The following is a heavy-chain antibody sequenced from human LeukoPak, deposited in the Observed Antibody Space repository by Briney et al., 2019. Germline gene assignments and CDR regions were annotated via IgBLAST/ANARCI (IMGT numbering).Heavy chain of an antibody. Sequence: SGGSLRLSCAVSGFTVSSNYMSWVRQAPGKGLEWVSVIYGGGSTYYADSVKGRFTISRDNSKNTLYLKMNSLRAEDTAVYYCARAASVAGTYALNHWGQGTLVTVSS. CDR2: IYGGGST. CDR3: ARAASVAGTYALNH. V-gene: IGHV3-66*01. D-gene: IGHD6-19*01. J-gene: IGHJ4*02. CDR1: GFTVSSNY.